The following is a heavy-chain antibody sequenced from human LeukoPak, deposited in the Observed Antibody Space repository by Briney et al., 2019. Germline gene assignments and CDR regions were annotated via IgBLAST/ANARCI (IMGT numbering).Heavy chain of an antibody. D-gene: IGHD1-26*01. V-gene: IGHV3-30*03. CDR1: GFTFSSSG. J-gene: IGHJ4*02. CDR2: ISYDGSNK. Sequence: GGSLRLSCAASGFTFSSSGMHWVRQAPGKGLEWVAVISYDGSNKYYADSVKGRFTISRDNSKNTLYLQMNSLRAEDTAVYYCARDPASGTYYFDYWGQGTLVTVSS. CDR3: ARDPASGTYYFDY.